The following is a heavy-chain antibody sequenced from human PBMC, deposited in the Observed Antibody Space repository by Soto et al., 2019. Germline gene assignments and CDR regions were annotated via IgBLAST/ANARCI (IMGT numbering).Heavy chain of an antibody. D-gene: IGHD2-2*01. CDR1: GFSITGNGEG. CDR2: IYWADDK. V-gene: IGHV2-5*02. CDR3: AHGYVQLLATFHYFDS. Sequence: GPTLVNPTQTLTLTCTFSGFSITGNGEGVGWIRQPPGKALEWLALIYWADDKRYSPTLRNRLTITLDNSKDQVILTMTDMGPADTATYYCAHGYVQLLATFHYFDSWGQGTQVTVSS. J-gene: IGHJ4*02.